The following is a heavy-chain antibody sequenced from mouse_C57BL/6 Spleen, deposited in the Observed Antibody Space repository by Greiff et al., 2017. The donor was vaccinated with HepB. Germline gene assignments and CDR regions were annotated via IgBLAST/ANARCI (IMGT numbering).Heavy chain of an antibody. D-gene: IGHD1-1*01. CDR1: GYTFTSYW. CDR2: IHPNSGST. CDR3: ARYGSSPFAY. Sequence: VQLQQSGAELVKPGASVKLSCKASGYTFTSYWMHWVKQRPGQGLEWIGMIHPNSGSTNYNEKFKSKATLTVDKSSSTAYMQLSSLTSEDSAVYYCARYGSSPFAYWGQGTLVTVSA. V-gene: IGHV1-64*01. J-gene: IGHJ3*01.